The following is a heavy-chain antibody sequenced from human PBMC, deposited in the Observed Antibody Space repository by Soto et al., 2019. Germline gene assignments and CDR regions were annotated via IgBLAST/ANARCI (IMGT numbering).Heavy chain of an antibody. J-gene: IGHJ6*02. CDR2: IIPIFGTA. Sequence: SVKVSCKASGGTFSSYAISWVRQAPGQGLEWMGGIIPIFGTANYAQKFQGRVTITADKSTSTAYMELRSPRSDDTAVYYCARDYFTVFGVVIPIYYGMDVWGQGTTVTVSS. D-gene: IGHD3-3*01. V-gene: IGHV1-69*06. CDR1: GGTFSSYA. CDR3: ARDYFTVFGVVIPIYYGMDV.